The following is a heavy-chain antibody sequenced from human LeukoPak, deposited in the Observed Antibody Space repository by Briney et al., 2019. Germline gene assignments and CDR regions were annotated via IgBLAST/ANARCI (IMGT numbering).Heavy chain of an antibody. Sequence: SVKVSCKASGGTFSSYAISWVRQAPGQGLEWMGGIIAIIGTANYAQKFQGRVTITADASTSTAYMELSSLRSEDTAVYYCARANWNGPNIEYYYYMDVWGKGTTVTVSS. J-gene: IGHJ6*03. CDR1: GGTFSSYA. D-gene: IGHD1-20*01. CDR3: ARANWNGPNIEYYYYMDV. CDR2: IIAIIGTA. V-gene: IGHV1-69*01.